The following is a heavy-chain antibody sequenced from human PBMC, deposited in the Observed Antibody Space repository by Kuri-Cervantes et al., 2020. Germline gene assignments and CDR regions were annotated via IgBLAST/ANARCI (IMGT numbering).Heavy chain of an antibody. Sequence: GESLKISCAASGFTFSSYVMHWVRQAPGKGLEWVAVISYDGSNKYYADSVKGRFTISRDNSKNTLCLQMNSLRAEDTAVFYCARGSSGNYFPAYSWGQGTLVTVSS. D-gene: IGHD1-26*01. CDR1: GFTFSSYV. CDR3: ARGSSGNYFPAYS. J-gene: IGHJ4*02. CDR2: ISYDGSNK. V-gene: IGHV3-30-3*01.